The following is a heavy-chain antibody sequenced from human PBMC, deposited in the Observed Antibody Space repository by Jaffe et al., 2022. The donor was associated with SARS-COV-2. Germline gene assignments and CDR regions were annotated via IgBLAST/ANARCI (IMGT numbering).Heavy chain of an antibody. Sequence: QLQLQESGPGLVKPSETLSLTCTVSGGSINSGGSYWDWFRQPPGKGLEWIGTIYYSGSTYYNPSLKSRVTMSVDMSKSQFSLKLSSVTAADTAIYFCARHPPNSGNFYWGQGTLATVSS. J-gene: IGHJ4*02. CDR2: IYYSGST. D-gene: IGHD1-26*01. CDR3: ARHPPNSGNFY. V-gene: IGHV4-39*01. CDR1: GGSINSGGSY.